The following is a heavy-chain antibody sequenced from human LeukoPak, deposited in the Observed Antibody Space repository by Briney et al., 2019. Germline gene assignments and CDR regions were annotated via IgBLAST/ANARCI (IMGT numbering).Heavy chain of an antibody. D-gene: IGHD2-15*01. Sequence: SETLSLTCTVSSGSISSYYWSWIRQPPGKGLEWIGYIYYTGSTNYNPSLKSRVTISVDTSKNQFSLKLSSVTAADTAVYYCARRYCSGGSCYSSFDYWGQGALVTVSS. CDR2: IYYTGST. J-gene: IGHJ4*02. CDR3: ARRYCSGGSCYSSFDY. CDR1: SGSISSYY. V-gene: IGHV4-59*08.